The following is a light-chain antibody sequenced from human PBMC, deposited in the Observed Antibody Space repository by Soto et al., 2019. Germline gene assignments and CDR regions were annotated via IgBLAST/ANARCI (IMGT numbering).Light chain of an antibody. Sequence: EIVMTQSPATLYVSPGETATLSCRASQSVSSNLAWYQQKPGQAPRLLIYGASTRATGIPARFSGSGSGTEFTLTISSLQSEDFAVYYCQQYGTSPWAFGQGTKVEIK. CDR1: QSVSSN. J-gene: IGKJ1*01. V-gene: IGKV3-15*01. CDR3: QQYGTSPWA. CDR2: GAS.